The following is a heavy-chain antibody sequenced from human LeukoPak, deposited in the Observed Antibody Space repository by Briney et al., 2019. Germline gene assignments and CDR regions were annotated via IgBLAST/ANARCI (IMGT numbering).Heavy chain of an antibody. J-gene: IGHJ4*02. CDR3: ARPHYYDSSGYYEKSWYFDY. Sequence: GRSLRLSCAASGFTLSSYGMHWVRQAPGKGLEWVAVIWYDGSNKYYADSVKGRFTISRDNSKNTLYLQMNSLRAEDTAVYYCARPHYYDSSGYYEKSWYFDYWGQGTLVTVSS. CDR1: GFTLSSYG. D-gene: IGHD3-22*01. CDR2: IWYDGSNK. V-gene: IGHV3-33*01.